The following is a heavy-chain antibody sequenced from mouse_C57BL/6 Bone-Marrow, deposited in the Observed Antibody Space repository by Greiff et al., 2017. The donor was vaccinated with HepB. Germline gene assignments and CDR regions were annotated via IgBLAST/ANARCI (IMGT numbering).Heavy chain of an antibody. CDR1: GFTFSSYA. CDR2: ISSGGDYI. D-gene: IGHD3-2*02. CDR3: TREADPAWFAY. Sequence: EVKLQESGEGLVKPGGSLKLSCAASGFTFSSYAMSWVRQTPEKRLEWVAYISSGGDYIYYADTVKGRFTISRDNARNTQYLQMSSLKSEDTAMYYCTREADPAWFAYWGQGTLVTVSA. J-gene: IGHJ3*01. V-gene: IGHV5-9-1*02.